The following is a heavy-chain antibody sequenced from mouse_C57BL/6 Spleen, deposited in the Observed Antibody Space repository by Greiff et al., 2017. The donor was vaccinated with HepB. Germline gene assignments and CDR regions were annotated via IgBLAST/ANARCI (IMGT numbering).Heavy chain of an antibody. Sequence: EVKLVESGGGLVKPGGSLKLSCAASGFTFSDYGMHWVRQAPEKGLEWVAYISSGSSTIYYADTVKGRFTISRDNTKNTLFLQMTSLRSEDTAMYYCARSAMVGNYFDYWGQGTTLTVSS. CDR1: GFTFSDYG. CDR3: ARSAMVGNYFDY. CDR2: ISSGSSTI. D-gene: IGHD1-1*02. J-gene: IGHJ2*01. V-gene: IGHV5-17*01.